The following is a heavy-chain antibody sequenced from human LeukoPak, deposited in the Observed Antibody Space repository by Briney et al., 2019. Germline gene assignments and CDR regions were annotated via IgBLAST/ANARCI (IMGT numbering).Heavy chain of an antibody. D-gene: IGHD2-2*01. J-gene: IGHJ4*02. CDR2: ITHSGST. CDR1: GESFSGHY. CDR3: ARGRTGAAALDF. V-gene: IGHV4-34*01. Sequence: SETLSLTCAVYGESFSGHYWTWIRQSPGEGLEWIGEITHSGSTNYTPSLKSRVTISVDTSKRQFSLKLTSVTAADTALYHCARGRTGAAALDFWGTGILVTVSS.